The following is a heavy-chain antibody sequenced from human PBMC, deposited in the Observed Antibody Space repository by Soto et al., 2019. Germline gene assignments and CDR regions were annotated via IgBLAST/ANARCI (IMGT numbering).Heavy chain of an antibody. V-gene: IGHV3-66*01. CDR2: IYSGGYT. Sequence: GGSLRLSCAASGFDVSNTDMSWVLQAPGKGLEWVSIIYSGGYTNYADSVKGRFIVSRDSPKNTLYLQMDSLRAEDTAVYYCAREAIIVIAAPEYYFDYWGQGTLVTVSS. CDR1: GFDVSNTD. D-gene: IGHD3-22*01. J-gene: IGHJ4*02. CDR3: AREAIIVIAAPEYYFDY.